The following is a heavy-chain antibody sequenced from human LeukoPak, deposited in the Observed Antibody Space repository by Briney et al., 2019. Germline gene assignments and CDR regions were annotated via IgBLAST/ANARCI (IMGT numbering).Heavy chain of an antibody. CDR1: GFTFSSYA. CDR3: ARDSNYDSSGYYYVFDY. D-gene: IGHD3-22*01. V-gene: IGHV3-64*01. CDR2: ISSNGGST. Sequence: GGSLRLSCAASGFTFSSYAMHWVRQAPGKGLEYVSAISSNGGSTYYANSVKGRFTISRDNSKNTLYLQMGSLRAEDMAAYYCARDSNYDSSGYYYVFDYWGQGTLVTVSS. J-gene: IGHJ4*02.